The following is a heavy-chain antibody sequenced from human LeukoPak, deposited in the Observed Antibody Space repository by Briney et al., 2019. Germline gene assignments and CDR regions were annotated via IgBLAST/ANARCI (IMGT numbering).Heavy chain of an antibody. J-gene: IGHJ3*02. CDR3: AREGASKISHAFDI. V-gene: IGHV3-7*01. Sequence: GGSPRLPRVVSGFPFCTYWEKGVPPAPGEGVGGGANIIQDGNEKFYVGSVKGRFTISRDNAKNSLYLQMNSLRAEDTAVYYCAREGASKISHAFDIWGQGTMVTVSS. CDR1: GFPFCTYW. CDR2: IIQDGNEK. D-gene: IGHD3-16*01.